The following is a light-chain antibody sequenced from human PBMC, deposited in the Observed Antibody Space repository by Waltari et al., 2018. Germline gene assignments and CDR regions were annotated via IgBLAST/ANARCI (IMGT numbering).Light chain of an antibody. CDR1: SSAVGGYNC. J-gene: IGLJ2*01. Sequence: QSALTQPPSASGSPGQSVTISCPGTSSAVGGYNCVSWYQQHPGKAPKLMIYDVSKRPSGVPDRFSGSKSGNTAYLTVSGFQAEDEADYYCNSYAGSNSVLFGAGTKLTVL. V-gene: IGLV2-8*01. CDR3: NSYAGSNSVL. CDR2: DVS.